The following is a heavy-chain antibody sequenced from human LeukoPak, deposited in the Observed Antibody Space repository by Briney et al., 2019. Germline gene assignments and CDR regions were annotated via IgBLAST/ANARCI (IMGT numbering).Heavy chain of an antibody. CDR2: INPNSGGT. Sequence: GASVKVSCKASGYTFTGYYMHWVRQAPGQGLEWMGWINPNSGGTNYAQKFQGRVTMTRDTSISTAYMELSRLRSEDTAVYYCARVSYSSGWYNWFDPWGQGTLVTVPS. D-gene: IGHD6-19*01. J-gene: IGHJ5*02. V-gene: IGHV1-2*02. CDR1: GYTFTGYY. CDR3: ARVSYSSGWYNWFDP.